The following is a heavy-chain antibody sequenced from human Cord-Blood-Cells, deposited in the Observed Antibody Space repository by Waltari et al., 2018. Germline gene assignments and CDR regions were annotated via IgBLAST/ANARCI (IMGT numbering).Heavy chain of an antibody. CDR3: ARGVEGLWFGELYIDY. D-gene: IGHD3-10*01. CDR2: IYYSGST. CDR1: GGSISSYY. J-gene: IGHJ4*02. Sequence: QVQLQESGPGLVKPSETLSLTCTVSGGSISSYYWSWIRQPPGKGLEWIGYIYYSGSTNYNPSLKSRVTISVDTSKNQFSLKLSSVTAADTAVYYCARGVEGLWFGELYIDYWGRGTLVTVSS. V-gene: IGHV4-59*01.